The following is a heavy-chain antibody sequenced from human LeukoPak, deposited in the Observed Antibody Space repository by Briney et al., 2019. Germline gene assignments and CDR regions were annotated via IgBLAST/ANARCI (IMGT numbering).Heavy chain of an antibody. Sequence: GGALQISCHGAGYSFTSYWIGWVRPLPGKGLEWVGIIYPGDSVTRYSTPFQGQVTISPDKSINTAYLQWSSLNATDTAMKYCATRGGRAGTYENYYYYYYMDFWGKGTTVTVSS. CDR3: ATRGGRAGTYENYYYYYYMDF. CDR1: GYSFTSYW. J-gene: IGHJ6*03. D-gene: IGHD1-1*01. CDR2: IYPGDSVT. V-gene: IGHV5-51*01.